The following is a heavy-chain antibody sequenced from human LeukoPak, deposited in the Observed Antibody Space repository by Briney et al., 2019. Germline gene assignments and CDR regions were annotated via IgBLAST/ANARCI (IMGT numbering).Heavy chain of an antibody. CDR1: GYTFTGYY. D-gene: IGHD2-2*01. Sequence: ASVKVSCKASGYTFTGYYMHWVRQAPGQGLEWMGWIHPNSGGTNYAQKFQGRVTMTRDTSISTAYMELSRLRSDDTAVYYCARDQVPAAHPGKGRHYFDYWGQGTLVTVSS. CDR3: ARDQVPAAHPGKGRHYFDY. CDR2: IHPNSGGT. J-gene: IGHJ4*02. V-gene: IGHV1-2*02.